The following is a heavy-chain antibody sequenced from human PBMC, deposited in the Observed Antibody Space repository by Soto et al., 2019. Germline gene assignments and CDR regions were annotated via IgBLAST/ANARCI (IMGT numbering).Heavy chain of an antibody. J-gene: IGHJ6*02. CDR3: AKTEVGVAATGGRDV. CDR1: GFTFSRFW. Sequence: GSLRLSCAASGFTFSRFWMSWVRQAPGKGLEWVAKINQDGSEIYYVDSVKGRFTISRDNSKHTLYLQMNSLRAEDTAVYYCAKTEVGVAATGGRDVWGQGTTVTVSS. V-gene: IGHV3-7*01. D-gene: IGHD2-15*01. CDR2: INQDGSEI.